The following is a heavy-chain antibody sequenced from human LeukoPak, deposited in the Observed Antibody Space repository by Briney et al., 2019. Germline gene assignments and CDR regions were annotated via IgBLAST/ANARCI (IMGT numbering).Heavy chain of an antibody. V-gene: IGHV3-11*04. D-gene: IGHD2-15*01. Sequence: AGGSLRLSCAASGFTFSNFAMSWVRQAPGKGLEWVSYISTGGSTIYYADSVRGRFTISRDNTKNSLFLQMNSLRVEDTAIYYCARDVGTPSNWYDPWGQGTLVTVSS. CDR3: ARDVGTPSNWYDP. CDR2: ISTGGSTI. CDR1: GFTFSNFA. J-gene: IGHJ5*02.